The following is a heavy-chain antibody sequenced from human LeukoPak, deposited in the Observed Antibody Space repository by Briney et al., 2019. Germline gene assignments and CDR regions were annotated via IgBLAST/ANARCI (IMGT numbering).Heavy chain of an antibody. CDR2: IKPDGSDK. Sequence: GGSLRLSCAASGFTFSSYWMSWVRQAPGKGLEWVAQIKPDGSDKYYVDSVRGRFTISRDNAKNSLNLQMNSLRAEDTAVYYCARAGNLDNWGQGTLVTVSS. J-gene: IGHJ4*02. V-gene: IGHV3-7*01. D-gene: IGHD4-23*01. CDR1: GFTFSSYW. CDR3: ARAGNLDN.